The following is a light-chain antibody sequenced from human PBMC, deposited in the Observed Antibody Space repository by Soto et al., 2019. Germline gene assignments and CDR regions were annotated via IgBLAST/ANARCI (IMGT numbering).Light chain of an antibody. CDR1: QSVRSSY. Sequence: EIVLTQSPGNLSLSPGERATLSCRASQSVRSSYLAWYQQKPGQAPRLLIYGASSRATGIPDRFSGSGSGTDFTLTISSLEPEDFAVYYCQQYGGSPPYTFGQGTKLEIK. CDR2: GAS. V-gene: IGKV3-20*01. CDR3: QQYGGSPPYT. J-gene: IGKJ2*01.